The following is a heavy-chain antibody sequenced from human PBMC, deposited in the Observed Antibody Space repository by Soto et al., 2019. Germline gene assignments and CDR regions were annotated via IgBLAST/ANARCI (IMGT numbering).Heavy chain of an antibody. V-gene: IGHV4-39*01. CDR3: ARHFSFQYHYFDY. Sequence: QLQLQESGPGLVKPSETLSLTCTVSGGSISSSSYYWGWIRQPPGKGLEWIGSIYYSGSTYYNPSLKSRVTISVDTSKNQFSLELSSVTAADTAVYYCARHFSFQYHYFDYWGQGTLFTVSS. J-gene: IGHJ4*02. CDR2: IYYSGST. D-gene: IGHD2-2*02. CDR1: GGSISSSSYY.